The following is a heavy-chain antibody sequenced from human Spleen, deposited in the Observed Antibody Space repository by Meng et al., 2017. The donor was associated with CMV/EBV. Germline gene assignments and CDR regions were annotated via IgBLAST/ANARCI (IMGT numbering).Heavy chain of an antibody. D-gene: IGHD1-1*01. CDR3: AGPDDKGSSPHDPFDI. CDR2: ISSTGYL. V-gene: IGHV4-59*02. Sequence: SETLSLTCPVSGASVSTNYWSWSRRPPGKGLEYIGSISSTGYLEYSPSLRGRVTISLDTSRNRLSLRLTSVTAADTATYYCAGPDDKGSSPHDPFDIWGQGTMVTVSS. CDR1: GASVSTNY. J-gene: IGHJ3*02.